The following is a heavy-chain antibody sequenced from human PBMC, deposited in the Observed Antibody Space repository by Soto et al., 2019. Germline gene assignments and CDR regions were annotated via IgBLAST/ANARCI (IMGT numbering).Heavy chain of an antibody. D-gene: IGHD3-3*01. J-gene: IGHJ4*02. CDR3: ARFGLVTFDC. Sequence: GGSLRLSCAASGFIFNTYSMDWVRQAPGKGLEWVASISPSGSYMYYEDSLKGRFTVSRDNAKNSLYLQMDSLRADDTAIYYCARFGLVTFDCWGQGTLVTVSS. CDR1: GFIFNTYS. V-gene: IGHV3-21*01. CDR2: ISPSGSYM.